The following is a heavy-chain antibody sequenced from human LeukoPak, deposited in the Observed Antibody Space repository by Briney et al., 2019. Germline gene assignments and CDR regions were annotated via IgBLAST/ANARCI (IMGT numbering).Heavy chain of an antibody. CDR2: IYYSGSS. D-gene: IGHD3-3*01. CDR1: GGSISSSNCY. Sequence: PSETLSLTCTVSGGSISSSNCYWGWIRQPPEKGLEWIGTIYYSGSSYYNPSLKSRLTISVDTSKNQFSLKLSSVTTADTAVYYCARLLGSAYPTDYWGQGTLVTVSS. V-gene: IGHV4-39*01. CDR3: ARLLGSAYPTDY. J-gene: IGHJ4*02.